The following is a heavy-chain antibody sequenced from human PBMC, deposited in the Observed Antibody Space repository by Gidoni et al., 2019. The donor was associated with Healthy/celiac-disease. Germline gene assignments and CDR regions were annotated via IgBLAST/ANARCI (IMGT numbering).Heavy chain of an antibody. CDR3: AREWTYYYDSSGDAFDI. V-gene: IGHV4-61*01. Sequence: QVQLQESGPGLVKPSETLSLTCTVSGGSVSSGSYYWSWIRQPPGKGLEWIGYIYYSGSTNYNPSLKSRVTISVDTSKNQFSLKLSSVTAADTAVYYCAREWTYYYDSSGDAFDIWGQGTMVTVSS. J-gene: IGHJ3*02. CDR2: IYYSGST. CDR1: GGSVSSGSYY. D-gene: IGHD3-22*01.